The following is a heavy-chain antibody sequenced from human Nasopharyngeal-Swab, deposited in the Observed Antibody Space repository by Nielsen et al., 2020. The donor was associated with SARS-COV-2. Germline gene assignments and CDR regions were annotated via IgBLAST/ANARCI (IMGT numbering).Heavy chain of an antibody. D-gene: IGHD5-18*01. CDR3: ARWVDTATDGYYYYGMDV. CDR2: INTNTGNP. Sequence: VKVACQASGYTFTSYAMPWVRQAPGQGLEWMGWINTNTGNPTYAQGFTGRFVLSLDTSVSTPYLQISSLKAEDTAVYYCARWVDTATDGYYYYGMDVWGQGTTVTVSS. CDR1: GYTFTSYA. J-gene: IGHJ6*02. V-gene: IGHV7-4-1*02.